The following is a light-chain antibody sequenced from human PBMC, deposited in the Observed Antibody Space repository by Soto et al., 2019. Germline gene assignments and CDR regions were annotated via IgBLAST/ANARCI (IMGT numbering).Light chain of an antibody. CDR2: GAS. J-gene: IGKJ4*01. Sequence: EIVLTQSPGTLSLSPGERATLSCRASQSVSSSYLAWYQQKPGQAPRLLIYGASSRATGIPDRFSGSGSGTYFTTTSSRQDAEFVAYYCCQQYGSPPTFGGGTKVEIK. CDR1: QSVSSSY. V-gene: IGKV3-20*01. CDR3: QQYGSPPT.